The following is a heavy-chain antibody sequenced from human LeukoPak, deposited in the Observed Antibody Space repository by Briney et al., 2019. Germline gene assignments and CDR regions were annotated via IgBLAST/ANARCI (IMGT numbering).Heavy chain of an antibody. Sequence: GGSLRLSCAASGFTFSSYAMHWVRQAPGKGLEWVAVISYDGSNKYYADSVKGRFTISRDNSKNTLYLQMNSLRAEDTAVYYCARASDSSGRPDFDYWGQGTLVTVSS. J-gene: IGHJ4*02. CDR3: ARASDSSGRPDFDY. V-gene: IGHV3-30*04. D-gene: IGHD3-22*01. CDR1: GFTFSSYA. CDR2: ISYDGSNK.